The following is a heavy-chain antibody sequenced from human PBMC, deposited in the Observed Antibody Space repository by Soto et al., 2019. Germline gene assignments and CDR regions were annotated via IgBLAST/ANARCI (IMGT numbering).Heavy chain of an antibody. D-gene: IGHD6-6*01. V-gene: IGHV4-4*02. Sequence: PSETLSLTCAVSGGSISSSNWWSWVRQPPGKGLEWIGEIYHSGSTNYNPSLKSRVTISVDKSKNQFYLKLSSVTAADTAVYYCARVSGSSSHYYYYGMDVWGQGTTVT. CDR2: IYHSGST. J-gene: IGHJ6*02. CDR3: ARVSGSSSHYYYYGMDV. CDR1: GGSISSSNW.